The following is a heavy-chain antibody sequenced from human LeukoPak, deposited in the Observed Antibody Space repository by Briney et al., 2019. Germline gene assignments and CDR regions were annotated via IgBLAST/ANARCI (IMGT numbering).Heavy chain of an antibody. CDR2: IIPIFGTA. V-gene: IGHV1-69*01. CDR1: GVTFSSYA. D-gene: IGHD3-10*01. Sequence: GPSVKVSSKASGVTFSSYAIRWVRQAPGQRLEWMGGIIPIFGTANYAQKFQGRVTITADESTSTAYMELSSLRSEDTAVYYCARGGVNYKIAGSWGQGALVTVSS. CDR3: ARGGVNYKIAGS. J-gene: IGHJ5*02.